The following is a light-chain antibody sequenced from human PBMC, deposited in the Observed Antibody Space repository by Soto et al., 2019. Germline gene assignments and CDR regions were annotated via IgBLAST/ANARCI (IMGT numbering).Light chain of an antibody. J-gene: IGLJ1*01. CDR3: SSYTTSNTYV. CDR2: EVN. V-gene: IGLV2-14*01. CDR1: SSDIGVYNY. Sequence: QSALDQPASVSVSPVQSITFSCTGASSDIGVYNYVSWYQQHPGKAPKLMIYEVNNRPSGVSNRFSCSKSGNTASLTISGLQAEDEADYYCSSYTTSNTYVFGTGTKVTVL.